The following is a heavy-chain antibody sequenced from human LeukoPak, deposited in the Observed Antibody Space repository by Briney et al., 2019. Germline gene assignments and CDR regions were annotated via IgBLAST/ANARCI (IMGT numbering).Heavy chain of an antibody. J-gene: IGHJ4*02. D-gene: IGHD6-6*01. Sequence: ASVKVSCKASGYTFTSYAMHWVRQAPGQRLEWMGWINAGNGNTKYSQKFQGRVTITRDTSASTAYMELSSLRSEDTAVYYCARACEYSSSSVQVCYWGQGTLVTVSS. V-gene: IGHV1-3*01. CDR3: ARACEYSSSSVQVCY. CDR2: INAGNGNT. CDR1: GYTFTSYA.